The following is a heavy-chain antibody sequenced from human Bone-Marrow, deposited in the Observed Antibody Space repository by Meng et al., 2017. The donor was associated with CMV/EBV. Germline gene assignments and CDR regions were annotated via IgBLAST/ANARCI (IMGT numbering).Heavy chain of an antibody. CDR3: ARTSGLTIFGVSGYYYYGMDV. V-gene: IGHV1-8*01. CDR1: GYTFTRYD. CDR2: MNPNSGNT. Sequence: ASVKVSCKASGYTFTRYDINWVRQATGQGLEWMGWMNPNSGNTGYAQKFQGRVTMTRNTSISTAYMELSSLRSEDTAVYYCARTSGLTIFGVSGYYYYGMDVWGQGTTVTVSS. J-gene: IGHJ6*02. D-gene: IGHD3-3*01.